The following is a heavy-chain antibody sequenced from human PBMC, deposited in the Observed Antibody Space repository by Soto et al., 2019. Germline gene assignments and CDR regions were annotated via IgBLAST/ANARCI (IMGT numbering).Heavy chain of an antibody. D-gene: IGHD6-13*01. V-gene: IGHV3-23*01. J-gene: IGHJ4*02. CDR3: AKASSWYPYFDY. CDR1: GFTFSSYA. Sequence: EVQLLESGGGLVQPGGSLRLSCAASGFTFSSYAMSWVRQAPGKGLEWVSTISASGTSTYYADSVKGRFTISRDNSKTTLYLQMSSLRAEATAVYYCAKASSWYPYFDYWGQGTLVTVSS. CDR2: ISASGTST.